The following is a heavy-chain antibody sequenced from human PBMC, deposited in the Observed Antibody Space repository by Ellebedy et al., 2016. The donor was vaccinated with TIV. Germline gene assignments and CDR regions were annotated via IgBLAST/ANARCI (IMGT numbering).Heavy chain of an antibody. Sequence: MPSETLSLTCTVSGGSISSYYWSWIRQPPGKGLAWIGYIYYSGSNNYNPSLKSRVTISVDTSKNQFSLKLSSVTAADTAVYYWARGQLPVVVVPAANYNWFDPWGQGTLVTVSS. D-gene: IGHD2-2*01. CDR1: GGSISSYY. V-gene: IGHV4-59*01. CDR2: IYYSGSN. CDR3: ARGQLPVVVVPAANYNWFDP. J-gene: IGHJ5*02.